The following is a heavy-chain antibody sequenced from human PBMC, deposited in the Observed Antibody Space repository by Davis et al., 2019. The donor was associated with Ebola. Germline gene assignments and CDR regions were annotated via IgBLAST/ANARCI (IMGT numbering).Heavy chain of an antibody. CDR3: ARDKSGGAFDI. V-gene: IGHV3-48*02. Sequence: PAGSLSLSCAASGFTFSSYDMNWVRHAPAKSLEWVSFTRTGVIGNIYYAASVKGRFTASRDNAKNSLYLQMNGLRDDDTAVYYCARDKSGGAFDIWGQGTMVTVSS. CDR1: GFTFSSYD. CDR2: TRTGVIGNI. D-gene: IGHD1-26*01. J-gene: IGHJ3*02.